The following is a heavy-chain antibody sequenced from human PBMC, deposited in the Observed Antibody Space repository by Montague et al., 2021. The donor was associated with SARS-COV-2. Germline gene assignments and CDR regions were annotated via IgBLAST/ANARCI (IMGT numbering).Heavy chain of an antibody. CDR2: IYYSGST. V-gene: IGHV4-39*07. CDR3: ARARITMIVVVNAFDI. CDR1: GGSISSSSYY. J-gene: IGHJ3*02. Sequence: SETLSLTCTVSGGSISSSSYYWGWIRQPPGKGLEWIGGIYYSGSTYYNPSLKSRVTISVDTSKNQFSLKLSSVTAADTAVYYCARARITMIVVVNAFDIWGQGTMVTVSS. D-gene: IGHD3-22*01.